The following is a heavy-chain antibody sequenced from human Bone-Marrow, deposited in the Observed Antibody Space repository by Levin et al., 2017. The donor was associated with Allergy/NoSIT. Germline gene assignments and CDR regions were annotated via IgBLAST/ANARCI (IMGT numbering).Heavy chain of an antibody. J-gene: IGHJ4*02. CDR1: GFTFSTYS. V-gene: IGHV3-21*01. CDR3: AREWVSDYYDSSGYRGSY. Sequence: GGSLRLSCAASGFTFSTYSMNWVRQAPGKGLEWVSSIGSSGGSIYYADSVKGRFTISRDNAKNSLYLQMNSLRAEDTAVYYCAREWVSDYYDSSGYRGSYWGQGTLVTVSS. D-gene: IGHD3-22*01. CDR2: IGSSGGSI.